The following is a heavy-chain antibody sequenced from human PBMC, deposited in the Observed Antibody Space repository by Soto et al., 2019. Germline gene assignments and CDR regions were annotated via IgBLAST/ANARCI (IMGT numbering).Heavy chain of an antibody. CDR1: VFTFSSSS. CDR3: ARAAWAARPTSHLHY. CDR2: ISSSSSYI. Sequence: VGSLRLSCAASVFTFSSSSMNCVRHSPGKGLEWVSSISSSSSYIYYADSVKGRFTISRDNAKNSLYLQMNSLRAEDTAVYYCARAAWAARPTSHLHYWGQGTLHTLSS. V-gene: IGHV3-21*01. D-gene: IGHD6-6*01. J-gene: IGHJ4*01.